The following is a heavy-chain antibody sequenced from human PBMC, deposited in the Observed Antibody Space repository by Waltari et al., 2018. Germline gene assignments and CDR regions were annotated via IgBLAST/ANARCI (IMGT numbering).Heavy chain of an antibody. CDR2: INTGYGHA. D-gene: IGHD1-26*01. Sequence: QVQLVQSGAEVKKPGASVKVSCKASGYPFTVYAIHWVRQAPGQRLEWLGSINTGYGHAKSSQKFQGRVTITRDTSASTVYMELSSLKSEDTAVYYCARVSGTSSGYLDVWGQGTTVTVSS. J-gene: IGHJ6*02. CDR1: GYPFTVYA. V-gene: IGHV1-3*04. CDR3: ARVSGTSSGYLDV.